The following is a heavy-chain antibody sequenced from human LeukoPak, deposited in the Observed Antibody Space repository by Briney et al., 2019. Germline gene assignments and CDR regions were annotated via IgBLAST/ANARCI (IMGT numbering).Heavy chain of an antibody. CDR3: ASLNNDDY. D-gene: IGHD1-1*01. V-gene: IGHV3-30*02. CDR1: GFTFSSYG. CDR2: IRYDGSNK. Sequence: GGSLRLSCAASGFTFSSYGMHWVRQAPGKGLEWVALIRYDGSNKYYADSVKGRFTISRDNAKNSLYLQMNSLRVEDTAVYYCASLNNDDYWGQGTLVTVPS. J-gene: IGHJ4*02.